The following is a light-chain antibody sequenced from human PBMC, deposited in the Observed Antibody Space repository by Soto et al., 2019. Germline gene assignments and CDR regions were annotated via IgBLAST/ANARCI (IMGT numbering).Light chain of an antibody. CDR1: SGSIASNY. CDR2: EDN. CDR3: QSYDSSNVV. V-gene: IGLV6-57*02. Sequence: NFMLTQPHSVSESPGKTVIISCTGSSGSIASNYVQWYQQRPGSAPTTVIYEDNQRPSGVPDRFSGSIDSSSNSASLTISGLKNEDEADYYCQSYDSSNVVFGGGTKVTVL. J-gene: IGLJ3*02.